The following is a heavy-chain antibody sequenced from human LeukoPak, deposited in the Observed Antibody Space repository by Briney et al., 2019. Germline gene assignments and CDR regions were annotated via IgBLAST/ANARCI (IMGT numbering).Heavy chain of an antibody. CDR2: LYYSGST. J-gene: IGHJ5*02. V-gene: IGHV4-59*01. Sequence: PSETLSLTCTVSGVSISNYYWSWIRQPPGQGLEWIGYLYYSGSTNYHPSLKSRVTISVDTSKNQFSLKLSSVTAADTAVYYCARSGPVVADYNWFDPWGQGTLVTVSS. CDR3: ARSGPVVADYNWFDP. D-gene: IGHD2-15*01. CDR1: GVSISNYY.